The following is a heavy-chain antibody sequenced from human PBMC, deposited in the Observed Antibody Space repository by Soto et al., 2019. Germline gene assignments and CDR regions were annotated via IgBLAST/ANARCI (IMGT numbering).Heavy chain of an antibody. D-gene: IGHD7-27*01. CDR3: AHTGQRADGLFDY. V-gene: IGHV2-5*02. CDR1: GFSVSTDGVG. J-gene: IGHJ4*02. Sequence: QITLRESGPTLVKPTQTLTLTCTVSGFSVSTDGVGVGWIRQPPGKALEWLGLIYWDDDKRYSPSVKSRVIITKDTSKIQVVLTMTNMDPVDTGTYSCAHTGQRADGLFDYWGQGTLVTVSS. CDR2: IYWDDDK.